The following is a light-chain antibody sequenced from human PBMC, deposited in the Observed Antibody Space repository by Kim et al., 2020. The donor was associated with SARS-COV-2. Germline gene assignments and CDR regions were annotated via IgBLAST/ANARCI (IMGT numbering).Light chain of an antibody. CDR3: QQYYSTPPS. V-gene: IGKV4-1*01. CDR2: WAS. J-gene: IGKJ2*03. Sequence: RATINCKSSQTVLYNSKNKNYLAWYQQKPGQAPKLLIYWASIRESGVSDRFSGSGSETDFTLTISSLQAEDVAVYYCQQYYSTPPSFGQGTKLEI. CDR1: QTVLYNSKNKNY.